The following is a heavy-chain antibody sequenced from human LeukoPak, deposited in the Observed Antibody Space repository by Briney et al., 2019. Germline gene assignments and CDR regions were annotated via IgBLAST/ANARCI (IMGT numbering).Heavy chain of an antibody. D-gene: IGHD3-10*01. J-gene: IGHJ4*02. CDR2: IRFDGTSK. CDR3: ARDVGGIWFSSPFDY. CDR1: GFTFSNYG. V-gene: IGHV3-30*02. Sequence: GGSLRLSCAASGFTFSNYGMHWVRQAPGKGLEWVAFIRFDGTSKFYADSVKARFTISRDNSQNTVSLQMNSLRTEDTAVYYCARDVGGIWFSSPFDYWGQGSLVTVSS.